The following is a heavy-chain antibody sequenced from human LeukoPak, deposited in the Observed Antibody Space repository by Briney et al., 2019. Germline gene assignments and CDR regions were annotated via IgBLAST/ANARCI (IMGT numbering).Heavy chain of an antibody. CDR1: GGSLNSGTYY. CDR2: IYYTGTT. J-gene: IGHJ4*02. D-gene: IGHD6-13*01. Sequence: SETLSLTCTVCGGSLNSGTYYWGWIRQPPGKGLEWIGSIYYTGTTYYNPSLKSRVTISVDTSKNQFSLKLSSVTAADTAVYYCARPFPASSNWDFDHWGQGTLVTVSS. CDR3: ARPFPASSNWDFDH. V-gene: IGHV4-39*01.